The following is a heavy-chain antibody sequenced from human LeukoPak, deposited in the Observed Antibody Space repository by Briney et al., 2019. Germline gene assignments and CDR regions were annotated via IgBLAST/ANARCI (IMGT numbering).Heavy chain of an antibody. Sequence: SETLSLICTVSGGSISSSSYYWGWIRQPPRKGLEWIGSIYYSGSTNYNPSLKSRVTISVDTSKNQFSLKLSSVTAADTAVYYCARGDYYYYYYMDVWGKGTTVTVSS. CDR3: ARGDYYYYYYMDV. V-gene: IGHV4-39*07. J-gene: IGHJ6*03. CDR2: IYYSGST. CDR1: GGSISSSSYY.